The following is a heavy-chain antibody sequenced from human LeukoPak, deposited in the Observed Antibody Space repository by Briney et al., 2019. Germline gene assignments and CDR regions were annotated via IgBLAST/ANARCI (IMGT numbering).Heavy chain of an antibody. CDR1: GFTFSSYG. CDR3: AKDGIGYCSSNSCFYYMDV. J-gene: IGHJ6*03. D-gene: IGHD2-2*01. Sequence: PGRSLRLSCAASGFTFSSYGMHWVRQAPGKGLEWVAFIRYDGSNKYYADSVKGRFTISRDNSKNTLYLQMNSLRAEDTAVYYCAKDGIGYCSSNSCFYYMDVWGKGTTVTVSS. CDR2: IRYDGSNK. V-gene: IGHV3-30*02.